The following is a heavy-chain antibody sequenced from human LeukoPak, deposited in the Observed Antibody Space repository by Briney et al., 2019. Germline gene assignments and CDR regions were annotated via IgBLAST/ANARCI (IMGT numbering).Heavy chain of an antibody. D-gene: IGHD6-6*01. CDR2: ISAYNGNT. Sequence: ASVKVSCKASGYTFTSYGISWVRQTPGQGLEWMGWISAYNGNTNYAQKLQGRVTMTTDTSTSTAYMELRSLRSDDTAVYYCARSSPSSISYYYYYYMDVWGKGTTVTVSS. CDR3: ARSSPSSISYYYYYYMDV. CDR1: GYTFTSYG. J-gene: IGHJ6*03. V-gene: IGHV1-18*01.